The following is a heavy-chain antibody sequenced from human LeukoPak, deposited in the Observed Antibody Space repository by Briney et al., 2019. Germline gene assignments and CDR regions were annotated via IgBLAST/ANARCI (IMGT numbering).Heavy chain of an antibody. CDR1: GYTFTSYG. Sequence: ASVNVSCKASGYTFTSYGISWVRQAPGQGLEWMGWISAYNGNTNYAQKLQGRVTMTTDTSTSTDYMELRSLRSDDTAVYYCATEGPGYSSSWYGYWGQGTLVTVSS. D-gene: IGHD6-13*01. V-gene: IGHV1-18*01. CDR3: ATEGPGYSSSWYGY. J-gene: IGHJ4*02. CDR2: ISAYNGNT.